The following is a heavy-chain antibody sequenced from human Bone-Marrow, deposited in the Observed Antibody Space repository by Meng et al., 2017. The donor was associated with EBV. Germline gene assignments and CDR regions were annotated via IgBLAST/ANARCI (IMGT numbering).Heavy chain of an antibody. CDR2: INPDGGRT. J-gene: IGHJ5*02. Sequence: EVQLVESGGGLSPPGGSLKVTRAASGFSFSAYWMHWVRQVPGKGLVWVSRINPDGGRTDYADSVKGRFTISRDNAKNSLYLQMNSLRAEDTAVYYCARDLDRFDPWGQGTLVTVSS. D-gene: IGHD3-22*01. CDR1: GFSFSAYW. V-gene: IGHV3-74*01. CDR3: ARDLDRFDP.